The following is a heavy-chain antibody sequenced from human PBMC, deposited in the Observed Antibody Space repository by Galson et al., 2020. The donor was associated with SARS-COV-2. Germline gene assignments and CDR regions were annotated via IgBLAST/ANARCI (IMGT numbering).Heavy chain of an antibody. Sequence: GGSLRLSCAASGFTFSSYAMSWVRQAPGKGLEWVSAISGSGGSTYYADSVKGRFTISRDNSKNTLYLQMKSLRAEDTAVYYCAKDQEEDGHIVVVTAPSFDYWGQGTLVTVSS. CDR3: AKDQEEDGHIVVVTAPSFDY. CDR1: GFTFSSYA. J-gene: IGHJ4*02. D-gene: IGHD2-21*02. CDR2: ISGSGGST. V-gene: IGHV3-23*01.